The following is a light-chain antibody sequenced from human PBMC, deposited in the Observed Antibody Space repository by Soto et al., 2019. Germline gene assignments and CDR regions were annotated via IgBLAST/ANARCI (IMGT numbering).Light chain of an antibody. J-gene: IGLJ3*02. Sequence: SYELTQPPSVSVAPGKTASDACGGSNIGSKSVHWYQKKPGQAPVLVMYYDSDRPSGIPERFSGSNSGNTVTLTISRVEAGDEADYYCQVWDISSGHVVFGGGTKLTVL. CDR3: QVWDISSGHVV. CDR1: NIGSKS. V-gene: IGLV3-21*01. CDR2: YDS.